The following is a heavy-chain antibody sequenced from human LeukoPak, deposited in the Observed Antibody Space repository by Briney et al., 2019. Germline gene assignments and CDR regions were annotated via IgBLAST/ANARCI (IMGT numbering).Heavy chain of an antibody. J-gene: IGHJ4*02. Sequence: ASVKVSCKASGYTFTSYGISWVRQAPGQGLEWMGWISAYNGNTNYAQKFQGRVTMTRDTSISTAYMELSRLRSDDTAVYYCARAPLVATIYNYWGQGTLVTVSS. CDR2: ISAYNGNT. D-gene: IGHD5-12*01. CDR1: GYTFTSYG. V-gene: IGHV1-18*01. CDR3: ARAPLVATIYNY.